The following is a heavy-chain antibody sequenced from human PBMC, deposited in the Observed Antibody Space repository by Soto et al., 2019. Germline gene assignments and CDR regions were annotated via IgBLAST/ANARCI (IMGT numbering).Heavy chain of an antibody. Sequence: ASVKVSCKASGYTFTSYAMHWVRQAPGQRLEWMGWINAGNGNTKYSQKFQGRVTITRDTSASTAYMELSSLRSEDTAVYYCASHEVGGVYVDTFDPWGQGTLVTVSS. CDR3: ASHEVGGVYVDTFDP. CDR2: INAGNGNT. V-gene: IGHV1-3*01. J-gene: IGHJ5*02. D-gene: IGHD1-26*01. CDR1: GYTFTSYA.